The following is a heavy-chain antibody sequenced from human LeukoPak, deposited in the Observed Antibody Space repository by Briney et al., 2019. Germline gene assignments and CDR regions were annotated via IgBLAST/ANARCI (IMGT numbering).Heavy chain of an antibody. J-gene: IGHJ4*02. CDR3: AREYYYGSGSYYNEDYFDY. CDR1: GFTFSSYW. Sequence: PGGSLRLSCAASGFTFSSYWMSWVRQAPGKGLEWVANIKQDGSEKYYVDSVKGRFTISRDNAKNSLYLQMNSLRAEDTAVYYCAREYYYGSGSYYNEDYFDYWGQGTLVTVSS. CDR2: IKQDGSEK. D-gene: IGHD3-10*01. V-gene: IGHV3-7*01.